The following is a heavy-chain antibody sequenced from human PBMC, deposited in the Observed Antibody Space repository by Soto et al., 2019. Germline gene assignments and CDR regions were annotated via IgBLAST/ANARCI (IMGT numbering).Heavy chain of an antibody. V-gene: IGHV4-39*01. CDR1: GGSISSSSYY. CDR3: ARHVPTGDLFDY. CDR2: IYYSGST. D-gene: IGHD7-27*01. Sequence: SETLSLTCTVSGGSISSSSYYWGWIRQPPGKGLEWIGSIYYSGSTYYNPSLKSRVTISVDTSKNQFSLKLSSVPAADTAVYYCARHVPTGDLFDYWGQGTLVTVSS. J-gene: IGHJ4*02.